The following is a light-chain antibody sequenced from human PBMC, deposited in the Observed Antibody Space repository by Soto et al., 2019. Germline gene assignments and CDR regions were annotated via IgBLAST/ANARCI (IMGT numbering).Light chain of an antibody. J-gene: IGKJ5*01. CDR1: QSVSSSY. Sequence: EIVLTQSPGTLSLSPGERATLSCRASQSVSSSYLAWYQQKPGQAPRLLIYGASSRATGIPDRFSGSGSGTDFTLTISRLEIEDLEVYYGQQYGSSPSNAFGQGTRLDIK. CDR3: QQYGSSPSNA. CDR2: GAS. V-gene: IGKV3-20*01.